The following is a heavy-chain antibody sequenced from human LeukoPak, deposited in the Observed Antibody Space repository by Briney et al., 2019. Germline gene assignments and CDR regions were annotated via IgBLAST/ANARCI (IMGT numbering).Heavy chain of an antibody. CDR3: ASYTYYDILTGYNY. J-gene: IGHJ4*02. D-gene: IGHD3-9*01. Sequence: SETLSLTCAVYGGSFSGYYWSWIRQPPGKGLEWIGEINHSGSTNYNPSLKSRVTISVDTSKNQFSLKLSSATAADTAVYYCASYTYYDILTGYNYWGQGTLVTVSS. CDR2: INHSGST. CDR1: GGSFSGYY. V-gene: IGHV4-34*01.